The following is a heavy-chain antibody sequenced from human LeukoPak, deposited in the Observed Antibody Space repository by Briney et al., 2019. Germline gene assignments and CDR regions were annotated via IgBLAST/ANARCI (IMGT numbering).Heavy chain of an antibody. Sequence: SDTLSLTCTVSGGSISSYYWSWIRQPAGKGLEWIGRIYTSGSTNYNPSLKSRVTMSVDTSKNQFSLKLSSVTAADTAVYYCARDPGYSYGGPHDYMDVWGKGTTVTVSS. D-gene: IGHD5-18*01. J-gene: IGHJ6*03. CDR3: ARDPGYSYGGPHDYMDV. CDR1: GGSISSYY. CDR2: IYTSGST. V-gene: IGHV4-4*07.